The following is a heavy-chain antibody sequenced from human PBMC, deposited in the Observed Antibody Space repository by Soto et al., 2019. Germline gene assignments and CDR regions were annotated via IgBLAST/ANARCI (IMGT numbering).Heavy chain of an antibody. CDR1: GYTLTELS. D-gene: IGHD1-26*01. Sequence: ASVKVSCKVSGYTLTELSMHWVRQAPGKGLEWMGGFDPEDGETIYAQKFQGRVTMTEDTSTDTAYMELSSLISEDTAVYYCATQSAWDKWVDYWGQGTLVTVSS. CDR3: ATQSAWDKWVDY. J-gene: IGHJ4*02. V-gene: IGHV1-24*01. CDR2: FDPEDGET.